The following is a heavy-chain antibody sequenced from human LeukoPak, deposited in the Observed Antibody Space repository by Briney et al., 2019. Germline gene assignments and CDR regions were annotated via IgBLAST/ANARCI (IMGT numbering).Heavy chain of an antibody. CDR2: IRSDATT. CDR1: GFTASSKY. Sequence: GGSLRLSCTASGFTASSKYMSWVRQASGKGLEWVSFIRSDATTAYADSVQGRFTISRDDSKNTLYLQMNSLRVEDTAVYYCARRRGRYGEGEFDYWGQRTLVTVSS. CDR3: ARRRGRYGEGEFDY. V-gene: IGHV3-66*04. J-gene: IGHJ4*02. D-gene: IGHD4-17*01.